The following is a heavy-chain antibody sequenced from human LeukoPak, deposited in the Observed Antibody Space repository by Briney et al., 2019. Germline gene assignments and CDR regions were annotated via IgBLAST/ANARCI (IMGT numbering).Heavy chain of an antibody. J-gene: IGHJ4*02. CDR1: GFTFSGHY. CDR3: ARQIRGYSGYFDY. CDR2: ITSSSSYT. Sequence: GGSLRLSCAASGFTFSGHYMSWIRQPPGQGLEWVSYITSSSSYTNYADSVKGRFTISRDNAKNSFYLQMNSVRAEDTAMYYCARQIRGYSGYFDYWGQGSLVTVSS. D-gene: IGHD5-18*01. V-gene: IGHV3-11*03.